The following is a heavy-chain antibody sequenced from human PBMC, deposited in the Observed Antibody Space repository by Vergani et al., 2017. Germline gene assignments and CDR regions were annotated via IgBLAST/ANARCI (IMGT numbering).Heavy chain of an antibody. CDR2: IYWNDDK. CDR3: ARLPKHCGDCVWDSRFDP. Sequence: QITLKESGPTLIKPTQHLTLTCTFSGFSLDTGGVGVGWIRQPPGKGLEWVALIYWNDDKRYSSSLKPRLILTKDTSKNQVVLTLTNVVPADTATYYCARLPKHCGDCVWDSRFDPWGQGTLVTVSS. J-gene: IGHJ5*02. CDR1: GFSLDTGGVG. D-gene: IGHD4-17*01. V-gene: IGHV2-5*01.